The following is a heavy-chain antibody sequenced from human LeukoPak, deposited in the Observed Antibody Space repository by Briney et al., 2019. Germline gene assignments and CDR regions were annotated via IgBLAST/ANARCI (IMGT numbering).Heavy chain of an antibody. J-gene: IGHJ5*02. Sequence: SETLSLTCAVYGGSFSGYYWSWIRQPPGKGLEWIGEINHSGSTNYNPSLKSRVTISVDTSKNQFSLKLSSVTAADTAVYYCGIGSLNRNFGFDPWGQGTLVTVSS. D-gene: IGHD1-14*01. CDR3: GIGSLNRNFGFDP. CDR1: GGSFSGYY. CDR2: INHSGST. V-gene: IGHV4-34*01.